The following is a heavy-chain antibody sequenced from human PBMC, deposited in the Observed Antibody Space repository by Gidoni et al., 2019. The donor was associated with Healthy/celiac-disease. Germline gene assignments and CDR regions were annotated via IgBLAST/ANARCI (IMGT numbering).Heavy chain of an antibody. CDR3: ARLRGDYGDYVGYFDY. CDR2: SYPGDSDT. J-gene: IGHJ4*02. V-gene: IGHV5-51*01. CDR1: GYSFTRYW. Sequence: EVQLVQSGAEVKKPGESLKISCKGSGYSFTRYWIGWVRQMPGKGLEWMGISYPGDSDTRYSPSFQGQVTISADKSISTAYLKWSSLKASDTAMYYCARLRGDYGDYVGYFDYWGQGTLVTVSS. D-gene: IGHD4-17*01.